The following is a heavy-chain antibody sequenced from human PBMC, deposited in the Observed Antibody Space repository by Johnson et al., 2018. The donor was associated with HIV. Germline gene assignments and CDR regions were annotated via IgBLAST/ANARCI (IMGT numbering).Heavy chain of an antibody. CDR1: GFTFGSYG. Sequence: QVQVVESGGGVVQPGRSLRLSCAASGFTFGSYGLHWVRQAPGKGLEWVALISYDGSNKYYTDSVKGRFTISRDNSQNTLYLIMNSLGAEDTAVYYCARVRRSGWYDNDAFDIWGQGTMVTVSS. CDR2: ISYDGSNK. J-gene: IGHJ3*02. D-gene: IGHD6-19*01. CDR3: ARVRRSGWYDNDAFDI. V-gene: IGHV3-30*03.